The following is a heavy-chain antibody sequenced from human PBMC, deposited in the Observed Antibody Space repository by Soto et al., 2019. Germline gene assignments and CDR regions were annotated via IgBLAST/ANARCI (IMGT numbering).Heavy chain of an antibody. CDR3: AREVRDGSDWYWDY. Sequence: QVQLQESGPGLVKPSETLSLTCTVSGGSMITYYWSWIRRSPGKGLERIGYVHHSGTTLYNPSLRNPATVPLDRPDYQFFLKLTSVTAADTACFYSAREVRDGSDWYWDYWGQGILVTVSS. J-gene: IGHJ4*02. D-gene: IGHD6-19*01. CDR1: GGSMITYY. CDR2: VHHSGTT. V-gene: IGHV4-59*01.